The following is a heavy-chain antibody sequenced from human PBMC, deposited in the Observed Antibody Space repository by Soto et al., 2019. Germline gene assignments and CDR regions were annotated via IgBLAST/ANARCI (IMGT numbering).Heavy chain of an antibody. D-gene: IGHD2-8*01. J-gene: IGHJ6*03. Sequence: QVQLVESGGALVKPGGSLRLSCAASGFPFSNYYMSWLRKPPGTGLEWVSFIIGSSSTIYYPDSVKGRLTVSGHNAKSSLDLQMIRLRAEDTAIYYRARVLLYFGVPTQDRYYYYMGVWGKGTKVTVS. CDR1: GFPFSNYY. CDR2: IIGSSSTI. CDR3: ARVLLYFGVPTQDRYYYYMGV. V-gene: IGHV3-11*01.